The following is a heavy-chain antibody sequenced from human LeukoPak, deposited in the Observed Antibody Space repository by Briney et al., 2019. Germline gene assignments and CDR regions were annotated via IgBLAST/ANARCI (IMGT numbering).Heavy chain of an antibody. V-gene: IGHV3-48*01. CDR1: GFTLSTYS. J-gene: IGHJ4*02. CDR2: ISSNSDTI. CDR3: ARSGAFDY. Sequence: GGSLRLSCAASGFTLSTYSMNWVRQAPGKGLEWVSYISSNSDTIHYADSVKGRFTISRDNAKNSLYVQMNSLRAEDTAVYYCARSGAFDYWGQGTLVTVSS. D-gene: IGHD1-26*01.